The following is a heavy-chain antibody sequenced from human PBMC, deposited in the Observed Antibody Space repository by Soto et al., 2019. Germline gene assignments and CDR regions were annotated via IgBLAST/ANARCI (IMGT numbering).Heavy chain of an antibody. CDR3: ARDRLGDFWSGYYTSYYYYGMDV. CDR2: IYHSGST. J-gene: IGHJ6*02. V-gene: IGHV4-4*02. CDR1: GGSISSSNC. Sequence: SETLSLTCAVSGGSISSSNCWSWVRQPPVKVLEWIGEIYHSGSTNYNPSLKSRVTISVDKSKNQFSLKLSSVTAADTAVYYCARDRLGDFWSGYYTSYYYYGMDVWGQGTTVTVSS. D-gene: IGHD3-3*01.